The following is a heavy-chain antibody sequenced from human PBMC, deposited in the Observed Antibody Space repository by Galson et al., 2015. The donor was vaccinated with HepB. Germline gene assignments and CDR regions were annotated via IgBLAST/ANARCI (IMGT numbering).Heavy chain of an antibody. J-gene: IGHJ4*02. Sequence: SVMVSCKASGGTFSSYAISWVRQAPGQGLEWMGGIIPIFGTANYAQKFQGRVTITADESTSTAYMELSSLRSEDTAVYYCARDFTYCGGDCYTYFDYWGQGTLVTVSS. CDR3: ARDFTYCGGDCYTYFDY. V-gene: IGHV1-69*13. CDR1: GGTFSSYA. D-gene: IGHD2-21*01. CDR2: IIPIFGTA.